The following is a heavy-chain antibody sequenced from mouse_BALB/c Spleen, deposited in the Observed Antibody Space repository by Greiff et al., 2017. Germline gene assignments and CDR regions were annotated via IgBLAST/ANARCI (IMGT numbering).Heavy chain of an antibody. CDR3: DKGFAY. Sequence: VQLQQSGAELVKPGASVKLSCTASGFNIKDTYMHWVKQRPEQGLEWIGRIDPANGNTKYDPKFQGKATITADTSSNTAYLQLSSLTSEDTAVYYCDKGFAYWGQGTLVTVSA. CDR1: GFNIKDTY. J-gene: IGHJ3*01. CDR2: IDPANGNT. V-gene: IGHV14-3*02.